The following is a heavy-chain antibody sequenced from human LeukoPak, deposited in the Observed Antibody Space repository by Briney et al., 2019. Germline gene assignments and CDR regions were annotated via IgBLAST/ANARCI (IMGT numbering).Heavy chain of an antibody. CDR1: GGSISSSSYY. J-gene: IGHJ4*02. V-gene: IGHV4-39*01. CDR3: ARHRGRGSYSFFDY. Sequence: SETLSLTCTVSGGSISSSSYYWGWIRQPPGKGLEWIGSIYCSGSTYYNPSLKSRVTISVDTSKNQFSLKLSSVTAADTAVYYCARHRGRGSYSFFDYWGQGTLVTVSS. D-gene: IGHD1-26*01. CDR2: IYCSGST.